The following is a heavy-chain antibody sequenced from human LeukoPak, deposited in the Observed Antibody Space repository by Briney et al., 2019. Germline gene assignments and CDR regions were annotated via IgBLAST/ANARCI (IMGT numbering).Heavy chain of an antibody. J-gene: IGHJ3*01. CDR3: AREGVFQAFDF. Sequence: GASVKVSCKASGYTFTSYDINWVRQAPGQGLEWMGIMNPSVGATTYAPRFQGRVTMTRDTSTSTFYMELSGLTSEDTAVYYCAREGVFQAFDFWGQGTMVTVSS. CDR1: GYTFTSYD. D-gene: IGHD3-16*01. V-gene: IGHV1-46*01. CDR2: MNPSVGAT.